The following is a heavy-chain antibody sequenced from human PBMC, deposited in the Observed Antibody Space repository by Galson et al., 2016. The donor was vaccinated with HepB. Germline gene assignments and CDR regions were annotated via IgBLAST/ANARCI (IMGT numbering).Heavy chain of an antibody. CDR3: AGVPSGKRLDY. CDR1: GFTLSNSA. D-gene: IGHD2-2*01. CDR2: MSDSGGST. J-gene: IGHJ4*02. V-gene: IGHV3-23*01. Sequence: SLRLSCAASGFTLSNSAMSWVRQAPGKGLEWVSAMSDSGGSTYYADSVKGRFTISRDNSKNTLYLQMNSLGAEDTAIYYCAGVPSGKRLDYWGQGTLVTVSS.